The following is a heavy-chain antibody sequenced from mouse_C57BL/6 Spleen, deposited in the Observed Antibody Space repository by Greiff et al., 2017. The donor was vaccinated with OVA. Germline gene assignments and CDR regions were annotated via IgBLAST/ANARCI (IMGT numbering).Heavy chain of an antibody. D-gene: IGHD2-2*01. V-gene: IGHV1-64*01. CDR2: IHPNSGST. J-gene: IGHJ2*01. Sequence: QVQLHQPGAELVKPGASVTLSCKASGYTFTSYCMHWVKQRPGQGLEWIGMIHPNSGSTNYNEKFKSKATLTVDTSSSTAYMQLSSLTSEDAAVDYCASMVTTNFDYWGQGTTLTVSS. CDR1: GYTFTSYC. CDR3: ASMVTTNFDY.